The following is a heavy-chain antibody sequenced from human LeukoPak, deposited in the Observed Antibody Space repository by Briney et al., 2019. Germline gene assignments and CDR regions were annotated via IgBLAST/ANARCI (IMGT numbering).Heavy chain of an antibody. J-gene: IGHJ4*02. CDR3: ARERYSSSWYDVWGPGQVMCYFDY. Sequence: RASVKVSCKASGYTFTSYAMNWVRQAPGQGLEWMGWINTNTGNPTYAQGFTGRFVFSLDTSVSTAYLQISSLKAEDTAVYYCARERYSSSWYDVWGPGQVMCYFDYWGQGTLVTVSS. CDR2: INTNTGNP. CDR1: GYTFTSYA. D-gene: IGHD6-13*01. V-gene: IGHV7-4-1*02.